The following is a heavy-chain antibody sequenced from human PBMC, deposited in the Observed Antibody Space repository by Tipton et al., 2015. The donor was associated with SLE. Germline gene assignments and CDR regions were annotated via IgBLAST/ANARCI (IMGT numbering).Heavy chain of an antibody. V-gene: IGHV3-53*05. CDR3: ARPCITMVQGVIITFDGMDV. CDR1: GFTVSSNY. J-gene: IGHJ6*02. CDR2: IYSGGST. Sequence: LRLSCAASGFTVSSNYMSWVRQAPGKGLEWVSVIYSGGSTYYADSVKGRFTISRDNSKNTLYLQMNSLRAEDTAVYYCARPCITMVQGVIITFDGMDVWGQGTTVTVSS. D-gene: IGHD3-10*01.